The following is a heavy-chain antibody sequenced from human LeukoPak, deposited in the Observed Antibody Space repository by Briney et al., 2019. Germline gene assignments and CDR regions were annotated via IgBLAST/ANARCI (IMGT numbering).Heavy chain of an antibody. D-gene: IGHD5-24*01. CDR2: IYTGGSV. V-gene: IGHV3-66*01. Sequence: DGSLRLSCAASGITVSSNYMSWVRQAPGKGLEWVSVIYTGGSVYYADSVKGRFTISRDNTKNTLYLQMNSLRAEDTAVYYCARGRDGYHLSPWDYWGQGTL. J-gene: IGHJ4*02. CDR3: ARGRDGYHLSPWDY. CDR1: GITVSSNY.